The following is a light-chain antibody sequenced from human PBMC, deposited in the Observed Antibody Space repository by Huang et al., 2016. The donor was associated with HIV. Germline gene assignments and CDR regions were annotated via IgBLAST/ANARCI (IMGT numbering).Light chain of an antibody. CDR3: QQYWSTPPAT. J-gene: IGKJ1*01. CDR1: QGISNS. V-gene: IGKV1-NL1*01. CDR2: AAS. Sequence: DIQMTQSPSSLPASVGARVTITCRASQGISNSLAWYQQKPGKAPKLLLYAASKLESGGPSRFSGSASGTDYTLTISSLQPEDFATYYCQQYWSTPPATFGQGTKVEIK.